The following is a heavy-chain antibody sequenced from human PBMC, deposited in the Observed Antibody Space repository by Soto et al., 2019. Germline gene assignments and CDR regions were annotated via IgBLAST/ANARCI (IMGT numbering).Heavy chain of an antibody. J-gene: IGHJ6*01. V-gene: IGHV1-18*04. CDR3: ARLAEAYYYYYYGMDV. D-gene: IGHD2-15*01. CDR1: GYTFTSSG. Sequence: ASVKVSCNASGYTFTSSGISWVRQAPGQGLEWMGWISAYNGNTNYAQKLQGRVTMTTETSTSTAYMELRSLRSDDTAVYYCARLAEAYYYYYYGMDVWGQGTTVTVSS. CDR2: ISAYNGNT.